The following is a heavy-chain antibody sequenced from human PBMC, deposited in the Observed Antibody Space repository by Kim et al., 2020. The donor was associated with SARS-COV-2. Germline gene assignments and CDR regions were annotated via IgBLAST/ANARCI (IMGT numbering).Heavy chain of an antibody. CDR1: GGSISSSNW. D-gene: IGHD6-19*01. Sequence: SETLSLTCAVSGGSISSSNWWSWVRQPPGKGLEWIGEIYHSGSTNYNPSLKSRVTISVDKSKNQFSLKLSSVTAADTAVYYCARDGGDSSGWYRGDNWFDPWGQGTLVTVSS. V-gene: IGHV4-4*02. CDR3: ARDGGDSSGWYRGDNWFDP. J-gene: IGHJ5*02. CDR2: IYHSGST.